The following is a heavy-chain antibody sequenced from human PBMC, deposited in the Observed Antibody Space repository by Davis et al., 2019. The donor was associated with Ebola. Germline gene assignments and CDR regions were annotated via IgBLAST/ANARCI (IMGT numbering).Heavy chain of an antibody. CDR2: IIPILGIA. CDR1: GGTFSSYA. J-gene: IGHJ4*02. CDR3: ATYTYSSYFDY. Sequence: SVKVSCKASGGTFSSYAISWVRQAPGQGLEWMGGIIPILGIANYAQKFQGRVTITADESTSTAYMELSSLRSEDTAVYYCATYTYSSYFDYWGRGTLVTVSS. D-gene: IGHD6-13*01. V-gene: IGHV1-69*10.